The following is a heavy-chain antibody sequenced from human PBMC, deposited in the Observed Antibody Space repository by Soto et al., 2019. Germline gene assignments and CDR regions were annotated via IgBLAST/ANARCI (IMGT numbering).Heavy chain of an antibody. CDR3: AKPGEDSSTSDDAFDI. CDR1: GFTFSSYA. CDR2: ISGSGGST. Sequence: GGSLRLSCAASGFTFSSYAMSWVRQAPGKGLEWVSAISGSGGSTYYADSVKGRFTISRDNSKNTLYLQMNSLRAEDTAVYYCAKPGEDSSTSDDAFDIWGQGTMVTVSS. V-gene: IGHV3-23*01. J-gene: IGHJ3*02. D-gene: IGHD2-2*01.